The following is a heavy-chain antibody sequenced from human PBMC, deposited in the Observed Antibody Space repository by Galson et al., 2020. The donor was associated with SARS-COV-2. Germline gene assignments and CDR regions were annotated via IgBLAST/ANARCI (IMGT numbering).Heavy chain of an antibody. CDR1: GFTFSNYA. V-gene: IGHV3-30*04. CDR2: ISYDGRSK. CDR3: ARVGWIDGENFDY. Sequence: GGSLRLCCAASGFTFSNYAMHWVRQAPGQGLEWVALISYDGRSKYYADSVKGRFTISRDNSRDTLYLQMNSLRTDDTSVYYCARVGWIDGENFDYWGQGTLVTVSS. D-gene: IGHD5-12*01. J-gene: IGHJ4*02.